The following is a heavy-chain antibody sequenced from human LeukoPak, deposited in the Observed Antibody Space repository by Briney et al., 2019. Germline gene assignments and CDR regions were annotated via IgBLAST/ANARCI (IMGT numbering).Heavy chain of an antibody. CDR2: TYSDGRT. Sequence: GGSLRLSCAASGFTVSSNYMSWVRQAPGKGLEWVSVTYSDGRTYYADSVKGRFTISRDNSKNTLYLETNTLRAEDTAIYYCAKDRTVGASYWYFDLWGRGTLVTVSS. D-gene: IGHD1-26*01. V-gene: IGHV3-53*01. J-gene: IGHJ2*01. CDR3: AKDRTVGASYWYFDL. CDR1: GFTVSSNY.